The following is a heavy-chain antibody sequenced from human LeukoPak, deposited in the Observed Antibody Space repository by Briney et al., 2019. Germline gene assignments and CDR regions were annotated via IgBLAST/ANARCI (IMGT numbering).Heavy chain of an antibody. J-gene: IGHJ4*02. CDR2: IKDGGTTT. V-gene: IGHV3-74*01. CDR3: TTIRPGY. Sequence: GGALRLSRAASGFTFSSYWIHWGPQVPGKGLVWVARIKDGGTTTDYADSVKGRFTISRDDAKNTLYLQMNSLRAEDTAVYYCTTIRPGYWGQGTLVTVSP. CDR1: GFTFSSYW. D-gene: IGHD5-12*01.